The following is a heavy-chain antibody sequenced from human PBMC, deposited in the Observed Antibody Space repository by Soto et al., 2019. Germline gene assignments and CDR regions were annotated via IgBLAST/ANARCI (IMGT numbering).Heavy chain of an antibody. Sequence: PGGSLRLSCAASGFTFSNAWMSWVRQAPGKGLEWVGRIKSKTDGGTTDYAAPVKGRFTISRDDSKNTLYLQMNSLKTEDTAVYYCVVDTAVAPNYYYGMDVWGQGTTVTVSS. CDR1: GFTFSNAW. V-gene: IGHV3-15*01. D-gene: IGHD5-18*01. J-gene: IGHJ6*02. CDR2: IKSKTDGGTT. CDR3: VVDTAVAPNYYYGMDV.